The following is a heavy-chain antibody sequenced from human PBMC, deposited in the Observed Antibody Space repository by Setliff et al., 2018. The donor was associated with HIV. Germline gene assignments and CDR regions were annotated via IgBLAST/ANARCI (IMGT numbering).Heavy chain of an antibody. J-gene: IGHJ5*02. CDR2: INHSGDT. CDR3: ARGPRWGISLQRDPWFDP. Sequence: SETLCLTCGVYADSFSGFYWSWIRHVPGKGLEWIGEINHSGDTNYNPSLRRRVTISVDTSKSQISLNLTSVTAADTGVYYCARGPRWGISLQRDPWFDPWGQGTRVTVSS. D-gene: IGHD7-27*01. V-gene: IGHV4-34*01. CDR1: ADSFSGFY.